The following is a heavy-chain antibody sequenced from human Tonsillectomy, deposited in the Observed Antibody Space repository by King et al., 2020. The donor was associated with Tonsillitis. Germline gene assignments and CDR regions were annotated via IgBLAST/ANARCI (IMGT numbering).Heavy chain of an antibody. Sequence: QLVQSGAEVKKPGASVKVSCKASGYTFSTYEINWVRQATGQGLEWMGWMNPMSDNTGYAQKFQGRVTMTRNTSISTAYMEVSSLRSEDTAVYYCARVLPGDGDYADYWGQGTLVTVSS. CDR2: MNPMSDNT. CDR3: ARVLPGDGDYADY. J-gene: IGHJ4*02. V-gene: IGHV1-8*01. CDR1: GYTFSTYE. D-gene: IGHD4-17*01.